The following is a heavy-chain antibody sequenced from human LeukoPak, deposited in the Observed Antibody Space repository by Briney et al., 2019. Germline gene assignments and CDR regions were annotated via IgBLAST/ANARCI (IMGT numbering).Heavy chain of an antibody. J-gene: IGHJ4*02. V-gene: IGHV3-30*04. CDR3: ARWAGSSYYFDY. Sequence: GGSLRLSCAASGITLRSYAMHWVRQAPGKGLEWVAVISYDGSNKYYADSVRGRFTISRDNSKNTLYLQMNSLRAEDTAVYYCARWAGSSYYFDYWGQGTLVTVSS. CDR1: GITLRSYA. CDR2: ISYDGSNK. D-gene: IGHD6-19*01.